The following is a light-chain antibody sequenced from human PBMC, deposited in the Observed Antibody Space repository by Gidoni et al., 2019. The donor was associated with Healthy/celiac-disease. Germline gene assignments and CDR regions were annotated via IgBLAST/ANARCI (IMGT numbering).Light chain of an antibody. V-gene: IGKV1-5*03. J-gene: IGKJ1*01. Sequence: DIQMTQSPSTLSASVGDRVTITGRASKSISSWLAWYQQKPGKAPKLLIYKASSLETGVPSRFSGSGSGTEFTLTISSLQPDDFATYYCQQYNSYSSTFGQGTKVEIK. CDR3: QQYNSYSST. CDR2: KAS. CDR1: KSISSW.